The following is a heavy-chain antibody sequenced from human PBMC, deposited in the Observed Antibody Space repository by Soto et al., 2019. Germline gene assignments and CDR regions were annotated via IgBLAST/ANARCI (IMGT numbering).Heavy chain of an antibody. J-gene: IGHJ6*02. Sequence: QVQLQQWGAGVLKPSETLSLTCAVYGGSFSGYYWSWIRQPPGKGLEWIGEINHSGITNYNPSLKSRVTISVGTSNNQFPLKLSSVTAADTSVYYCASGRGGDGYNLGDVTGQRTTDTVS. D-gene: IGHD5-12*01. CDR2: INHSGIT. V-gene: IGHV4-34*01. CDR3: ASGRGGDGYNLGDV. CDR1: GGSFSGYY.